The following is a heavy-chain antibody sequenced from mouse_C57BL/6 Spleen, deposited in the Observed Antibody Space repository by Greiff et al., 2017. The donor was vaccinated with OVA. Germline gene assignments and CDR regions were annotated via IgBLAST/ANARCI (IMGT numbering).Heavy chain of an antibody. D-gene: IGHD4-1*01. J-gene: IGHJ4*01. Sequence: QVQLQQPGAELVKPGASVKLSCKASGYTFTSYWMHWVKQRPGRGLEWLGRIDPNSGGTKYNEKFKSKATLTVDKPSSTAYMQLSSLTSEDSAVYYCARPNWDDAMDYWGQGTSVTVSS. V-gene: IGHV1-72*01. CDR3: ARPNWDDAMDY. CDR2: IDPNSGGT. CDR1: GYTFTSYW.